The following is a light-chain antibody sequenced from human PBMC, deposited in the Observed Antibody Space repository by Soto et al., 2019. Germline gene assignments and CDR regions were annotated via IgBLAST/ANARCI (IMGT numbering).Light chain of an antibody. CDR1: QSVSSSY. V-gene: IGKV3-20*01. J-gene: IGKJ1*01. Sequence: EIVLTQSPGTLSLSPGERATLSCRASQSVSSSYLAWYQQKPGQAPRLLIYGASSRATGIPDRFSGSGSGTDFTLTISRLEPEDFEVYYCQQYGSSPPMAFGQGTKVEIK. CDR3: QQYGSSPPMA. CDR2: GAS.